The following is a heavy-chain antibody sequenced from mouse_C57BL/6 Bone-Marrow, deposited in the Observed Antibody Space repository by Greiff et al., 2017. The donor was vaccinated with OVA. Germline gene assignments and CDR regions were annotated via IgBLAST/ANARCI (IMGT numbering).Heavy chain of an antibody. CDR2: INPYNGGT. D-gene: IGHD2-4*01. V-gene: IGHV1-19*01. CDR3: ATHIYYDHDPAPYDMDY. J-gene: IGHJ4*01. CDR1: GYTFTDYY. Sequence: VQLKQSGPVLVKPGASVKMSCKASGYTFTDYYMNWVKQSHGKSLEWIGVINPYNGGTSYNQKFKGKATLTVDKSSSTAYMELNSLTSEDSAVYYCATHIYYDHDPAPYDMDYWCQGPTVTVSS.